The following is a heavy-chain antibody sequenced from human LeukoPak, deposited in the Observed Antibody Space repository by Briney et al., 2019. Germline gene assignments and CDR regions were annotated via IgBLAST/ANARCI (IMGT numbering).Heavy chain of an antibody. CDR2: IGGDGIA. D-gene: IGHD2-15*01. CDR3: AREGYCSGGSCYSGDSFDY. V-gene: IGHV3-69-1*01. CDR1: GFTFTDHP. J-gene: IGHJ4*02. Sequence: GESLRLSCVASGFTFTDHPMNWVRQAPGKGLEWISYIGGDGIAFYADSVKGRFTASKDDARKSMYLQMNSLRVEDTAVYYCAREGYCSGGSCYSGDSFDYWGQGTLATVSS.